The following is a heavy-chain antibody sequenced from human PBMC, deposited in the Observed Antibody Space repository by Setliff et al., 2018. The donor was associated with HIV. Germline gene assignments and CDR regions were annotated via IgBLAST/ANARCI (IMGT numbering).Heavy chain of an antibody. CDR3: ARDPTAPSITIFGVVGATYWFDP. Sequence: ASVKVSCKASGYNFNNHGITWVRQAPGRGLEWVGWIGYNGNTNYAQKFQGRVTMTTDTSTNAAYMDLTSLKSDDTAVYYCARDPTAPSITIFGVVGATYWFDPWGPGTLVTVSS. CDR2: IGYNGNT. J-gene: IGHJ5*02. D-gene: IGHD3-3*01. V-gene: IGHV1-18*01. CDR1: GYNFNNHG.